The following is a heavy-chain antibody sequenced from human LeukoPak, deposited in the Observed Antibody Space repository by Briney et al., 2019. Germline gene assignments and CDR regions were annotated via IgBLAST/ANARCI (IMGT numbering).Heavy chain of an antibody. V-gene: IGHV3-23*01. Sequence: PGGSLRLSCAASGFTFSSYAMSWVRQAPGKGLEWVSAISGSGGSTYYADSVKGRFTISRDNSKNTLYLQMNSLRAEDTAVYYCAKLPGYYYDSRDAFDIWGQGTMATVSS. D-gene: IGHD3-22*01. CDR2: ISGSGGST. J-gene: IGHJ3*02. CDR1: GFTFSSYA. CDR3: AKLPGYYYDSRDAFDI.